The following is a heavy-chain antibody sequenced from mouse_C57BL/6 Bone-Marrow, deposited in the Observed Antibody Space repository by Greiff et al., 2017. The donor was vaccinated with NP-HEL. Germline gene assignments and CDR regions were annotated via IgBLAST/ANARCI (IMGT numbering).Heavy chain of an antibody. CDR2: IHPNSGST. Sequence: QVQLQQPGAELVKPGASVKLSCKASGYTFTSYWMHWVKQRPGQGLEWIGMIHPNSGSTNYNEKFKSKATLTVDKSSSTAYMQLSSLTSEDSAVYYCEREGYDYDKDYWGQGTTLTVSS. CDR3: EREGYDYDKDY. CDR1: GYTFTSYW. D-gene: IGHD2-4*01. J-gene: IGHJ2*01. V-gene: IGHV1-64*01.